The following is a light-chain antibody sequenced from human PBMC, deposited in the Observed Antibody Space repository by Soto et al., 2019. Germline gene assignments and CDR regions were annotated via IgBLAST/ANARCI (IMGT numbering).Light chain of an antibody. Sequence: QSALTQPASVSGSPGQSISISCTGSSSDVGVHNFVSWYQHHPGKAPKVLIYGVTNRPSGVYNRFSGSKSGNTASLTISGLQAEDEADYYCCSYTPAYTVVFGGGTKLTVL. CDR1: SSDVGVHNF. CDR2: GVT. CDR3: CSYTPAYTVV. J-gene: IGLJ2*01. V-gene: IGLV2-14*01.